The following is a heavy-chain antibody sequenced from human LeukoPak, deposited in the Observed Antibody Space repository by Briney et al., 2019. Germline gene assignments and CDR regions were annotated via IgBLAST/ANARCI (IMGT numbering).Heavy chain of an antibody. V-gene: IGHV3-48*01. CDR3: SKGGDTYGNPSS. Sequence: GGSLRLSCAASGFTFSDYNMNWVRQAPGKGLEWASYISSGSSTIDYTDSVKGRFTISRDNAKNSLYLQMNSLRAEDTAIYYCSKGGDTYGNPSSWGQGTLVIVSS. CDR2: ISSGSSTI. CDR1: GFTFSDYN. D-gene: IGHD3-10*01. J-gene: IGHJ5*02.